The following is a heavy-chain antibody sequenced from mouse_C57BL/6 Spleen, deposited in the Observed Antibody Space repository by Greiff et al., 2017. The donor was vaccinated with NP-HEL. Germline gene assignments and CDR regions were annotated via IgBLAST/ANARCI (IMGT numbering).Heavy chain of an antibody. V-gene: IGHV1-82*01. CDR3: ARKATTVVEGYYFDY. J-gene: IGHJ2*01. D-gene: IGHD1-1*01. CDR2: IYPGDGDT. CDR1: GYAFSSSW. Sequence: QVHVKQSGPELVKPGASVKISCKASGYAFSSSWMNWVKQRPGKGLEWIGRIYPGDGDTNYNGKFKGKATLTADKSSSTAYMQLSSLTSEDSAVYFCARKATTVVEGYYFDYWGQGTTLTVSS.